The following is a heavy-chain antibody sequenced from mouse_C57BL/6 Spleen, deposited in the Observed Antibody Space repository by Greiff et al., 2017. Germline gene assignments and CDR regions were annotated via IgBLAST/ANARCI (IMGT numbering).Heavy chain of an antibody. D-gene: IGHD1-1*01. CDR2: ISYDGSN. CDR3: ARKYYYGSSYGFAY. J-gene: IGHJ3*01. Sequence: EVKLLESGPGLVKPSQSLSLTCSVTGYSITSGYYWNWIRQFPGNKLEWMGYISYDGSNNYNPSLKNRISITRDTSKNQFFLKLNSVTTEDTATYYCARKYYYGSSYGFAYWGQGTLVTVSA. V-gene: IGHV3-6*01. CDR1: GYSITSGYY.